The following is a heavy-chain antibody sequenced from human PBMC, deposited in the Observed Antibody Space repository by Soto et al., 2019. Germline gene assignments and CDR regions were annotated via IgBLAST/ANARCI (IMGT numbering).Heavy chain of an antibody. V-gene: IGHV3-33*01. J-gene: IGHJ4*02. CDR1: GFDFSSYG. CDR3: ARDRRASSSWYGNFDY. CDR2: IWYDGSDK. Sequence: QVQLVESGGGVVQPGRSLRLSCAASGFDFSSYGMHWVRQAPGKGLEWVAIIWYDGSDKYYADYVKGRFTISRENSRNTQFLQMNSLRPEDTAVYYCARDRRASSSWYGNFDYWGQGALVTVSS. D-gene: IGHD6-13*01.